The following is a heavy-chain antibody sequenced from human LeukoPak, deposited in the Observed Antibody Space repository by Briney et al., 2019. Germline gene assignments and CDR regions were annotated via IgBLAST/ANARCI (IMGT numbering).Heavy chain of an antibody. CDR2: ISYDGSNK. J-gene: IGHJ4*02. D-gene: IGHD3-3*01. V-gene: IGHV3-30-3*01. Sequence: PGGSLRLSCAASGFTFSGYAMHCVRQAPGKGLEWVAVISYDGSNKYYADSVKGRFTISRDNSKNTLYLQMNSLRTEDTAVYYCARERQNKDFWSGGDYWGQGTLVTVSS. CDR1: GFTFSGYA. CDR3: ARERQNKDFWSGGDY.